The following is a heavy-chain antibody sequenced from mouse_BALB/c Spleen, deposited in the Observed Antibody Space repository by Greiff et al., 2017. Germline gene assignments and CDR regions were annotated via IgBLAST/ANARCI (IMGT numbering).Heavy chain of an antibody. CDR2: IDPETGGT. D-gene: IGHD1-1*01. CDR1: GYTFTDYE. J-gene: IGHJ1*01. Sequence: VKVVESGAELVRPGASVTLSCKASGYTFTDYEMHWVKQTPVHGLEWIGAIDPETGGTAYNQKFKGKATLTAYKSSSTAYMELRSLTSEDSAVYYCTRLGITTVVARDWYFDVWGAGTTVTVSS. CDR3: TRLGITTVVARDWYFDV. V-gene: IGHV1-15*01.